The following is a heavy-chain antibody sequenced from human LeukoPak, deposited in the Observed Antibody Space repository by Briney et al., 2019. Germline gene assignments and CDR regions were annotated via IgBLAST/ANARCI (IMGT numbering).Heavy chain of an antibody. CDR2: IYHSGST. CDR1: GYSISSGYY. CDR3: ARFVRGMVDY. J-gene: IGHJ4*02. Sequence: SETLSLTCSVSGYSISSGYYWGWIRQPPGKGLEWIGSIYHSGSTHYNPSLKSRVTISVDMSKNQVSLKLSSVTAADTAVYYCARFVRGMVDYWGQGTLVTVSS. V-gene: IGHV4-38-2*02. D-gene: IGHD6-13*01.